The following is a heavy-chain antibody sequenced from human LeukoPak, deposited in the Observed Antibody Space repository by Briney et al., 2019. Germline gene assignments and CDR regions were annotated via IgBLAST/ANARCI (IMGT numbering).Heavy chain of an antibody. CDR1: GFTFSSYA. V-gene: IGHV3-23*01. CDR3: ATRERSTSCSS. Sequence: GGSLRLSCAASGFTFSSYAMSWVRQAPGKGLEWVTAISGSGGSTYYADSVKGRFTISRDNSKNTLYLQMNSLRAEDTAVYYCATRERSTSCSSWGQGTLVTVSS. CDR2: ISGSGGST. D-gene: IGHD2-2*01. J-gene: IGHJ4*02.